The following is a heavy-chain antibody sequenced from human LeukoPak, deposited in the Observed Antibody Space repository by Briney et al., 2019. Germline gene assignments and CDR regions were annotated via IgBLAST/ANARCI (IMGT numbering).Heavy chain of an antibody. J-gene: IGHJ4*02. CDR1: GFTFSNCA. CDR3: AKATHYYDSGGYLYYVDY. D-gene: IGHD3-22*01. Sequence: GGSLRLSCAASGFTFSNCAMSWVRQAPGKGLEWVSAISASGSSTNYADSVKGRFTISRDNSNNTLYLQMNSLRAEDTAVYYCAKATHYYDSGGYLYYVDYWGQGTLVTVSS. V-gene: IGHV3-23*01. CDR2: ISASGSST.